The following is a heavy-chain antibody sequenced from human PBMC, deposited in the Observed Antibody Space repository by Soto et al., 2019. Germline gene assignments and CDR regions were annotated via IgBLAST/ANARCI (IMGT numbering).Heavy chain of an antibody. V-gene: IGHV4-59*12. Sequence: SETLSLTCSVSGASIISYYWSWIRQPPGKGLEWIGYIYYTGTTNYNPSLKSRVTMSLDTSKNQFSLKLSSVTAADTAVYYCARRSYYDFWSGSLDVWGQGTTVTVSS. CDR1: GASIISYY. CDR2: IYYTGTT. J-gene: IGHJ6*02. CDR3: ARRSYYDFWSGSLDV. D-gene: IGHD3-3*01.